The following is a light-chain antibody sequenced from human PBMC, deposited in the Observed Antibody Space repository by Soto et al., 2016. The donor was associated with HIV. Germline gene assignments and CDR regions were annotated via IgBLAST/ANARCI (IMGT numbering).Light chain of an antibody. CDR2: KAS. CDR3: QQYDRFSYT. Sequence: DIQMTQSPSTLSASVGDRVSITCRASQSIRSCLAWYQQKPGKAPKLLIYKASTLQTGVPSRFSGSGSGTEFTLTISSLQPDDFATYYCQQYDRFSYTFGQGTKLEIK. J-gene: IGKJ2*01. CDR1: QSIRSC. V-gene: IGKV1-5*03.